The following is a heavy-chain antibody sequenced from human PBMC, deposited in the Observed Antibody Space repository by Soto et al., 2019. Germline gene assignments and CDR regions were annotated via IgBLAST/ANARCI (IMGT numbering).Heavy chain of an antibody. D-gene: IGHD3-10*01. CDR3: ARDMSYYYGSRGYLHCGHARRSTDP. Sequence: QPEWSHRLSCAAAGLRSSGYGVYWVRQATGKGLEWVAVIWYDGSNKYYADSVKGRFTISRDNSKNTLYLQMNSLRDEDTAVYYCARDMSYYYGSRGYLHCGHARRSTDP. J-gene: IGHJ5*02. V-gene: IGHV3-33*01. CDR2: IWYDGSNK. CDR1: GLRSSGYG.